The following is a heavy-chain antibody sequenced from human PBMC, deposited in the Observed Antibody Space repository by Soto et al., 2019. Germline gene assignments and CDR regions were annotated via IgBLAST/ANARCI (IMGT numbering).Heavy chain of an antibody. CDR1: GGSISSGGYS. V-gene: IGHV4-30-2*01. CDR3: ARAHYGDYGYGMDV. CDR2: IYHSGYT. D-gene: IGHD4-17*01. J-gene: IGHJ6*02. Sequence: QLQLQESGSGLVKPSQTLSLTCAFSGGSISSGGYSWSWIRQPPGKGLEWIGYIYHSGYTYYNPSLKSRVTISVDRSKNQFSLKLSSVTAADTAVYYCARAHYGDYGYGMDVWGQGTRVTVSS.